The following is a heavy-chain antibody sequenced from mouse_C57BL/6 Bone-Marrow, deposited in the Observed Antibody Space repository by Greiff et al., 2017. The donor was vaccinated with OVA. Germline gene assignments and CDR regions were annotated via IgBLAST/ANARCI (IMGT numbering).Heavy chain of an antibody. V-gene: IGHV3-6*01. CDR1: GYSITSGYY. D-gene: IGHD2-5*01. CDR3: ARDRSKGAY. Sequence: EVQLQQSGPGLVKPSQSLSLTCSVTGYSITSGYYWNWIRQFPGNKLEWMGYISYDGSNNYNPSLKNRISITRDTSKNQFFLKLNSVTTEDTATYYCARDRSKGAYWGQGTLVTVSA. CDR2: ISYDGSN. J-gene: IGHJ3*01.